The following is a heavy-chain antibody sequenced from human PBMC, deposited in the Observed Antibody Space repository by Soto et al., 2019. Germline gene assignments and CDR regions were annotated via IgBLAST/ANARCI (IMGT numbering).Heavy chain of an antibody. Sequence: QVQLQESGPGLVKPSGTLSLTCAVTGGSISSSNWWTWVRQPPGEGLEWVGEISRSGTTNYKPFLKSRVSISVDKSRNEFSLNLGSVTAADTAMYYCARDSASSGVFTWGQGTMVTVSS. CDR3: ARDSASSGVFT. D-gene: IGHD6-19*01. CDR1: GGSISSSNW. J-gene: IGHJ3*01. CDR2: ISRSGTT. V-gene: IGHV4-4*02.